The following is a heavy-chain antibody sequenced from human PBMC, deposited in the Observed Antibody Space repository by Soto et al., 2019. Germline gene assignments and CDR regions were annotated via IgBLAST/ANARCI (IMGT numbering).Heavy chain of an antibody. V-gene: IGHV1-18*03. CDR3: VRCYCSVRSCYTCWQFAL. CDR2: ISPSTGDT. J-gene: IGHJ2*01. D-gene: IGHD2-15*01. Sequence: QVQLVQSGAEVKEPGASVKLSCQASGYTFMNYAISWVRQAPGQGLEWMGWISPSTGDTYKAQNYQGRATMTLDTSTNTPNIELRTEGSEDLAYYYFVRCYCSVRSCYTCWQFALWGRGTLVTVSS. CDR1: GYTFMNYA.